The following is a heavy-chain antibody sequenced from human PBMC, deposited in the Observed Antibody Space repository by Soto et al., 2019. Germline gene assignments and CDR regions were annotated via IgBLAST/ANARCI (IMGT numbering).Heavy chain of an antibody. J-gene: IGHJ4*02. V-gene: IGHV1-69*01. CDR3: ARGGDVEY. Sequence: QVQLVQSGAEVKKPGSSVKVSCKASGGSFSSYGYRWVRQAPGQGLEWMGGIIPNFGTANYAQRFQGRVTITADESTGTAYMELSSLRSDDTTVYWCARGGDVEYWGQGTLVTVSS. CDR2: IIPNFGTA. D-gene: IGHD3-16*01. CDR1: GGSFSSYG.